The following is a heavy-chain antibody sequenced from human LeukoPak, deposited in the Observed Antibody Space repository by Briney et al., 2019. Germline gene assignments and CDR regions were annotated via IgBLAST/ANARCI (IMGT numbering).Heavy chain of an antibody. Sequence: KASETLSLTCAVYGGSFSGYYWSWIRQPPGKGLEWIGIINHSGSTNYNPSLKSRVTISVDTSKNQFSLKLSSVTAADTAAYYCARSYSPQNPFDYWGQGTLVSVSS. CDR1: GGSFSGYY. J-gene: IGHJ4*02. CDR2: INHSGST. D-gene: IGHD6-13*01. CDR3: ARSYSPQNPFDY. V-gene: IGHV4-34*01.